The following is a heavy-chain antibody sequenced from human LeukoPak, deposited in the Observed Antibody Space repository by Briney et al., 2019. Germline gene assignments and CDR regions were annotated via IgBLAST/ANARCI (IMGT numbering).Heavy chain of an antibody. CDR2: ISYSGST. V-gene: IGHV4-61*03. CDR1: GGSVSSGSYY. Sequence: PSGTLSLTCTVSGGSVSSGSYYWSWIRQPPGKGLEWIGYISYSGSTNYNPFLKSRVTISVDTSKNHFSLRLSSVTAADTAVYYCARDPGIWQQLGYFDYWGQGSLVTVSS. D-gene: IGHD5-24*01. J-gene: IGHJ4*02. CDR3: ARDPGIWQQLGYFDY.